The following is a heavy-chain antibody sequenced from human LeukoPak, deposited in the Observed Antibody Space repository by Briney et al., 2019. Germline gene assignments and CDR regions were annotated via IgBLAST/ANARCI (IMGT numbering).Heavy chain of an antibody. CDR3: ARRVPLVAFDI. J-gene: IGHJ3*02. V-gene: IGHV4-30-4*01. Sequence: SSETLSLTCTVSGGSISSGDYYWSWIRQPPGKGPEWIGYIYYSGSTYYNPSLKSRVTISVDTSKNQFSLKLSSVTAADTAVYYCARRVPLVAFDIWGQGTMVTVSS. CDR2: IYYSGST. CDR1: GGSISSGDYY. D-gene: IGHD1-1*01.